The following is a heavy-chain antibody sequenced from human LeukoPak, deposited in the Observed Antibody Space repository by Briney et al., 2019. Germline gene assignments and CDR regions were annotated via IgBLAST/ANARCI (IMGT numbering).Heavy chain of an antibody. J-gene: IGHJ4*02. V-gene: IGHV1-24*01. CDR1: GDTLTELS. Sequence: GASVKVSFKVSGDTLTELSMHWVRQAPGKGGEGMGGFDPEDGETIYAQKFQGRVTMTEDTSTDTAYMELSSLRSEDTAAYYCAALDPKIAARPYFSLDYWGQGTLVTVSS. CDR3: AALDPKIAARPYFSLDY. CDR2: FDPEDGET. D-gene: IGHD6-6*01.